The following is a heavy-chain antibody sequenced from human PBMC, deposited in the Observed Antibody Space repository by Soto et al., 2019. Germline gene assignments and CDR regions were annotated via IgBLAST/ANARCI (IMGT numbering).Heavy chain of an antibody. CDR2: IYSSGST. CDR1: GGSIRSDFHY. D-gene: IGHD4-17*01. CDR3: ARGPTVTTDY. V-gene: IGHV4-30-4*01. Sequence: QVQLQESGPGLVKPSQTLSLTCTVSGGSIRSDFHYWSWFRQPPGKGLEWIGNIYSSGSTYYNPSRKSQVSISVDTSKNQFSLKLSSVTAADTAVYYCARGPTVTTDYWGQGVLVTVSS. J-gene: IGHJ4*02.